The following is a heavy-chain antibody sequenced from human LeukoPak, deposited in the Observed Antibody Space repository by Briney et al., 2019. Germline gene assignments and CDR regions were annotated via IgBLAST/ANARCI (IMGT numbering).Heavy chain of an antibody. D-gene: IGHD6-19*01. CDR1: GFTFSSYW. V-gene: IGHV3-74*01. Sequence: PGGSLRLSCAASGFTFSSYWMHWVRQAPGKGLVWVSRINSDGSSTSYADSVKGRFTISRDNAKNTLYLQMNSLRAEDTAVYYCAKDHSYGSGWFSVGYWGQGALVTVSS. J-gene: IGHJ4*02. CDR2: INSDGSST. CDR3: AKDHSYGSGWFSVGY.